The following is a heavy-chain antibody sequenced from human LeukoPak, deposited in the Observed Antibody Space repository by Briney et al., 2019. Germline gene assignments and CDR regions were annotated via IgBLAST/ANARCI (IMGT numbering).Heavy chain of an antibody. CDR1: GFRFSDFA. D-gene: IGHD4-17*01. Sequence: GGSLRLSCAASGFRFSDFAMSWVRQAPGKGLECVSVISASGGRTYSAESVKARFTISRDNSKNTLYLQMNSLTADDTAVHYCAKGHSDFGTGFDLWGQGTLVTVS. CDR2: ISASGGRT. CDR3: AKGHSDFGTGFDL. J-gene: IGHJ4*02. V-gene: IGHV3-23*01.